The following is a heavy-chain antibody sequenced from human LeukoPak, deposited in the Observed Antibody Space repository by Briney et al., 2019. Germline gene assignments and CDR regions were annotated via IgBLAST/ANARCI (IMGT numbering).Heavy chain of an antibody. J-gene: IGHJ2*01. CDR2: ISSSSSYI. V-gene: IGHV3-21*01. CDR1: GFTFSSYT. D-gene: IGHD3-10*01. Sequence: GGSLRLSCAASGFTFSSYTMNWVRQAPGKGLEWVSSISSSSSYIYYADSVKDRFTISRDNAKNSLYLQMNSLRAEDTAVYYCARDGKADYYGSGNPPRYWYFDLWRRGTLVTVSS. CDR3: ARDGKADYYGSGNPPRYWYFDL.